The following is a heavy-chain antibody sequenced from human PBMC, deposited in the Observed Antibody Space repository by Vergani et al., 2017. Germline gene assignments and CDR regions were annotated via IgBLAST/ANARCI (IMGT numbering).Heavy chain of an antibody. V-gene: IGHV4-30-2*01. D-gene: IGHD6-13*01. J-gene: IGHJ4*02. Sequence: QLQLQESGSGLVKPSQTLSLTSVVSGGPISSGGYSWSWIRQPPGKGLEWIGYIYHSGSTYYNPSLKSRVTISVDRSKNQFSLKLSSVTAADTAVYYCARLYSSSWSADYWGQGTLVTVSS. CDR2: IYHSGST. CDR3: ARLYSSSWSADY. CDR1: GGPISSGGYS.